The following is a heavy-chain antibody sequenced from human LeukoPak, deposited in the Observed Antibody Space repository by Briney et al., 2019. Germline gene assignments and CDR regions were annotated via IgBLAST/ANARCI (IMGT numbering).Heavy chain of an antibody. D-gene: IGHD5-18*01. V-gene: IGHV3-30*18. CDR3: AKGFKSYGSYYYYGMDV. CDR2: ISYDGSNK. J-gene: IGHJ6*02. Sequence: GGSLRLSCAASGFTFSSYGMPWVRQAPGKGLEWVAVISYDGSNKYSADSVKGRFTISRDNSKNTLYLQMNSLRAEDTAVYYCAKGFKSYGSYYYYGMDVWGQGTTVTVSS. CDR1: GFTFSSYG.